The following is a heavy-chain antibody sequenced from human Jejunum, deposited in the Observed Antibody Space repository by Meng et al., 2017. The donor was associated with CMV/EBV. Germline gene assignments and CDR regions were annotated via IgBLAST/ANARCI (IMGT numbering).Heavy chain of an antibody. D-gene: IGHD1-26*01. V-gene: IGHV3-53*01. Sequence: GFTDSSEDIIRDREGPGKRQECVSGLQKEETTYYADAVKSRFNNSRDNSKNALFIQMNSLRAEDTAVYYGARNQNWGASIWYFDLWGPGTLVTVSS. J-gene: IGHJ2*01. CDR1: GFTDSSED. CDR2: LQKEETT. CDR3: ARNQNWGASIWYFDL.